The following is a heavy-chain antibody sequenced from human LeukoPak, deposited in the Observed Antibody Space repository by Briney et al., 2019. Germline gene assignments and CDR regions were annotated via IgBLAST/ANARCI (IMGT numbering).Heavy chain of an antibody. V-gene: IGHV3-30*02. CDR1: GFTFSSYG. J-gene: IGHJ6*03. CDR2: IGYDGSNK. D-gene: IGHD3-3*01. Sequence: GGSLRLSCAASGFTFSSYGMHWVRQAPGKGLEWVAFIGYDGSNKYYADSVKGRFTISRDNSKNTLYLQMNSLRAEDTAVYYCAKSGSIFGVELYYYYYMDVWGKGTTVTVSS. CDR3: AKSGSIFGVELYYYYYMDV.